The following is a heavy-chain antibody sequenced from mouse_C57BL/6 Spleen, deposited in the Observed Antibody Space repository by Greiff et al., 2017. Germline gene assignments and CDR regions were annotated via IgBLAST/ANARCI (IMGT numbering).Heavy chain of an antibody. CDR2: INYDGSST. CDR1: GFTFSDYY. D-gene: IGHD2-1*01. V-gene: IGHV5-16*01. J-gene: IGHJ1*03. CDR3: AREGDGNYWYFDV. Sequence: EVKLVESEGGLVQPGSSMKLSCTASGFTFSDYYMAWVRQVPEKGLEWVANINYDGSSTYYLNSLKSRFIISRDNAKNILYLQMSSLKSEDTATYVCAREGDGNYWYFDVWGTGTTVTVSS.